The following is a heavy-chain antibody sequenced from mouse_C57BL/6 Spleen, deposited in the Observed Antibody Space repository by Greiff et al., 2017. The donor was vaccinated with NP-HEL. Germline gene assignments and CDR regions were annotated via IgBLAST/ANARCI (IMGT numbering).Heavy chain of an antibody. Sequence: EVMLVESEGGLVQPGSSMKLSCTASGFTFSDYYMAWVRQVPEKGLEWVANINYDGSSTYYLDSLKSRFIISRDNAKNILYLQMSSLKSEDTATYYCARDRGYYSYWYFDVWGTGTTVTVSS. CDR2: INYDGSST. J-gene: IGHJ1*03. V-gene: IGHV5-16*01. CDR1: GFTFSDYY. CDR3: ARDRGYYSYWYFDV. D-gene: IGHD2-3*01.